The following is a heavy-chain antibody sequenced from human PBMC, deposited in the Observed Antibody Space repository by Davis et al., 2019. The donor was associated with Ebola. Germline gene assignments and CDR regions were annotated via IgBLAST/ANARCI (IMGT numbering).Heavy chain of an antibody. V-gene: IGHV1-18*01. Sequence: ASVKVSCKASGYTFISYGISWVRQAPGQGLEWMGWVSPYDDNTVYAQKLQGRVTMTTDPSTTTAYMELRSLRSDDTAVYYCARGGYYGSGSYYNALRYYGMDFWGQGTTVTVSS. D-gene: IGHD3-10*01. CDR1: GYTFISYG. CDR3: ARGGYYGSGSYYNALRYYGMDF. CDR2: VSPYDDNT. J-gene: IGHJ6*02.